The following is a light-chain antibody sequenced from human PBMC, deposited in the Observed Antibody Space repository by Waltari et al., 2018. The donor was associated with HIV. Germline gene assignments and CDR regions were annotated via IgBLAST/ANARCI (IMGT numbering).Light chain of an antibody. CDR1: SSDIGYYDS. Sequence: QSALTQPASVSGSPGQSITISCTGTSSDIGYYDSVSWYQQHPGKAPKLMIYEVNNRPSGISNRFTGSKSGNPASLTISGLQAEDEADYYCSSHTTSSTLYVFGTGTKVTVL. CDR2: EVN. J-gene: IGLJ1*01. CDR3: SSHTTSSTLYV. V-gene: IGLV2-14*01.